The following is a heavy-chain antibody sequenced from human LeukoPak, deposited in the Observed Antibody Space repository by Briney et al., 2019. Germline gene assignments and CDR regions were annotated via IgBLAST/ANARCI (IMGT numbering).Heavy chain of an antibody. CDR1: GFNFYSFT. D-gene: IGHD6-25*01. CDR2: ISSGGATI. V-gene: IGHV3-48*01. J-gene: IGHJ4*02. Sequence: PGGSLRLSCVASGFNFYSFTMNWVRQAPGKGLEWVSYISSGGATIYYRDSVKGRFTISRDNAKNSLYLQMNSLSAEDTAVYYRATTTSSGWVPFDYWGQGTLVAVSS. CDR3: ATTTSSGWVPFDY.